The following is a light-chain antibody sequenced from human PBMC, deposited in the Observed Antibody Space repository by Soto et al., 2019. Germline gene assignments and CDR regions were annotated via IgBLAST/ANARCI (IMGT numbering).Light chain of an antibody. CDR2: DSD. J-gene: IGLJ2*01. CDR3: GAWDGSLSVVL. V-gene: IGLV1-51*01. Sequence: QSVLTQPPSVSAAPGQRVTLSCSGSSANIGGNYVSWYQHIPGTAPKLVIYDSDKRPSEIPDRFSGSKSGTSATLDITGLQTGDEADYYCGAWDGSLSVVLFGGGTKLTVL. CDR1: SANIGGNY.